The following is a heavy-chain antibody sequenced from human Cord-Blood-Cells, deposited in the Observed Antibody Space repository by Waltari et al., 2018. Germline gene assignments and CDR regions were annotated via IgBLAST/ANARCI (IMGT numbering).Heavy chain of an antibody. CDR3: ARHVDSSSWLFDY. J-gene: IGHJ4*02. CDR1: GGSISSSSYY. D-gene: IGHD6-13*01. Sequence: QLQLQESGPGLVKPSETLSLTCTVSGGSISSSSYYWGWIRQPPGKGLEWIGSIYYSGSTYDNPSLKSRVTISVDTSKNQFSRKLSSVAAADTAVYYCARHVDSSSWLFDYWGQGTLVTVSS. V-gene: IGHV4-39*07. CDR2: IYYSGST.